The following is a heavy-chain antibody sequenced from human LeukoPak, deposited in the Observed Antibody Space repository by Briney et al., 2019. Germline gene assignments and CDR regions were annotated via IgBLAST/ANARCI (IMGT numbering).Heavy chain of an antibody. J-gene: IGHJ4*02. Sequence: GGSLRLSCAASGFTFSDYYMSWIRQAPGKGPEWVSYISSSGSTIYYADSVKGRFTISRDNAKNSLYLQMNSLRAEDTAVYYCARDEAAAGISFDYWGQGTLVTVSS. CDR3: ARDEAAAGISFDY. V-gene: IGHV3-11*01. D-gene: IGHD6-13*01. CDR1: GFTFSDYY. CDR2: ISSSGSTI.